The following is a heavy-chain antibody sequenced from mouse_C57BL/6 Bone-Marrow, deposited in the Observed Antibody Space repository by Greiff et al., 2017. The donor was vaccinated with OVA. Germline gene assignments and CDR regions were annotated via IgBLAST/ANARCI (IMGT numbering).Heavy chain of an antibody. CDR2: IDPTNSYT. CDR3: TRGYYFDY. CDR1: GYTFPSYT. V-gene: IGHV1-4*01. J-gene: IGHJ2*01. Sequence: QVQLPQSGAELARPGASVKMSCKASGYTFPSYTIHWVKQRPGQGLEWIGYIDPTNSYTYYNQKFKGKAPLTADKSSSTAYMQLCSLTSEDSAVYYCTRGYYFDYWGQGTTLTVSS.